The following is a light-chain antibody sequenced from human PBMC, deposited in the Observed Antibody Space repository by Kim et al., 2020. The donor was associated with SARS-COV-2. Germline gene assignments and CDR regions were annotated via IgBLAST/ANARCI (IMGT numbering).Light chain of an antibody. CDR2: SNN. V-gene: IGLV1-44*01. Sequence: GQMVTISCSGSSSNIGSHTVNWYQQLPGTAPKLLIYSNNQRPSGVPDRFSGSKSGTSASLAISGLQSEDEADYYCAAWDDSLNGVVFGGGTQLTVL. J-gene: IGLJ2*01. CDR3: AAWDDSLNGVV. CDR1: SSNIGSHT.